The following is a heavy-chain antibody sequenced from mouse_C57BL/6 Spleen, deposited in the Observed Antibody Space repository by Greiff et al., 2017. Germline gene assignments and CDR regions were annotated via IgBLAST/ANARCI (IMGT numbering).Heavy chain of an antibody. CDR1: GYAFSSSW. J-gene: IGHJ4*01. CDR2: IYPGDGDT. V-gene: IGHV1-82*01. CDR3: AKTAQATRAMDD. D-gene: IGHD3-2*02. Sequence: QVQLKQSGPELVKPGASVKISCKASGYAFSSSWMNWVKQRPGKGLEWIGRIYPGDGDTNYNGKFKGKATLTADKSSSTAYMQLSSLTSEDSAVYFCAKTAQATRAMDDWGQGTSVTVSS.